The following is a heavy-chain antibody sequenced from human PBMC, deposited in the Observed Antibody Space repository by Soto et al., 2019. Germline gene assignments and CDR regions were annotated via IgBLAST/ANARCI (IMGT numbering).Heavy chain of an antibody. CDR2: FYASGYT. Sequence: ETLSLTCAVSGGSISSYYWSWIRQPDGKGLEWIGRFYASGYTNYNPSLKSRVTMSLDTSKNQFSLRLSSVTAADTAIYYCARGNQVSMSDYWGQGTLVTVSS. CDR1: GGSISSYY. CDR3: ARGNQVSMSDY. V-gene: IGHV4-4*07. J-gene: IGHJ4*02.